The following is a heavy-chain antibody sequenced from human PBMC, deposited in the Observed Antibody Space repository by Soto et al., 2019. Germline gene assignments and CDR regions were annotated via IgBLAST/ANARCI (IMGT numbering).Heavy chain of an antibody. J-gene: IGHJ5*02. CDR3: ARGSHDFWSGYYKHNWFDP. V-gene: IGHV4-4*07. CDR2: IYTSGST. D-gene: IGHD3-3*01. CDR1: GGSISSYY. Sequence: SETLSLTCTVSGGSISSYYWSWIRQPAGKGLEWIGRIYTSGSTNYNPSLKSRVTMSVDTSKNQFSLKLSSVTAADTAAYYCARGSHDFWSGYYKHNWFDPWGQGTLVTVSS.